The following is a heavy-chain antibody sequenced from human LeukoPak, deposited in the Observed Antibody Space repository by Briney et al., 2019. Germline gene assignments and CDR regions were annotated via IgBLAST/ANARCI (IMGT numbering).Heavy chain of an antibody. D-gene: IGHD4-11*01. V-gene: IGHV3-7*01. CDR1: GFTFSTHW. CDR2: IKEDGSDK. CDR3: AKGGHYNFDY. Sequence: GGSLRLSCAASGFTFSTHWMKWVRQAPGKGLEWVASIKEDGSDKYYVDSVKGRFSISRDNAKTSLYLQMNSLRTEDTAVYYCAKGGHYNFDYWGQGTLVTVSS. J-gene: IGHJ4*02.